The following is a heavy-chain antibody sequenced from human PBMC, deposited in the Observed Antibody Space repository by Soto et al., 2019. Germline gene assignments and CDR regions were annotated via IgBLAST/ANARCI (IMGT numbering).Heavy chain of an antibody. V-gene: IGHV3-30-3*01. CDR3: ARELVDIVVVPAAKSYYYYGMDV. Sequence: GGSLSLSSAASGFTFISYAMHWVRQAPGKGLEWVAVISYDGSNKYYADSVKGRFTISRDNSKNTLYLQMNSLRAEDTAVYYCARELVDIVVVPAAKSYYYYGMDVWGQGTTVTVSS. CDR1: GFTFISYA. J-gene: IGHJ6*02. D-gene: IGHD2-2*03. CDR2: ISYDGSNK.